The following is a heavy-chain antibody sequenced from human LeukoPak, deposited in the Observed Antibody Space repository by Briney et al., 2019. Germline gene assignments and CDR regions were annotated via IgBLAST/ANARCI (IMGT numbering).Heavy chain of an antibody. J-gene: IGHJ4*02. V-gene: IGHV3-33*06. CDR3: AKDLFSSSSPRYYFDY. CDR1: GFTFSSYG. D-gene: IGHD6-6*01. CDR2: IWYDGSNK. Sequence: GRSLRLSXAASGFTFSSYGMHWVRQAPGKGLEWVAVIWYDGSNKYYADSVKGRFTISRDNSKNTLYLQMNSLRAEDTAVYYCAKDLFSSSSPRYYFDYWGQGTLVTVSS.